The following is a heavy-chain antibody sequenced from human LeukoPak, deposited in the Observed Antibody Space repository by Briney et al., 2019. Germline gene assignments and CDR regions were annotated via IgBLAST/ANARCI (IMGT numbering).Heavy chain of an antibody. CDR1: GFTFSSYA. CDR2: ISGSGGST. D-gene: IGHD3-16*01. CDR3: AKGDYDDVWGSRIAGD. J-gene: IGHJ4*02. Sequence: GGSLRLSCAASGFTFSSYAMSWVRQAPGKGLEWVSAISGSGGSTYYADSVKGRFTISRDNSKDTLYLQMNSLRAEDTAVYYCAKGDYDDVWGSRIAGDWGQGTLVTVSS. V-gene: IGHV3-23*01.